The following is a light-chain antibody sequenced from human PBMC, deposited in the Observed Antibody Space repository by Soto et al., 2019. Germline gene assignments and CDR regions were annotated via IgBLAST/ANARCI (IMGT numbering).Light chain of an antibody. V-gene: IGKV4-1*01. Sequence: DIVMTQSPDSLAVSLGERATINCKSSQSVLYTSNNKNYLAWYQQKPGQPPRLLIYWASTRESGVPDRFSGSGSGTDSTLTIGSLQAEDVAIYYCQQYYSSLTFGQGTKVDIK. CDR1: QSVLYTSNNKNY. CDR3: QQYYSSLT. J-gene: IGKJ1*01. CDR2: WAS.